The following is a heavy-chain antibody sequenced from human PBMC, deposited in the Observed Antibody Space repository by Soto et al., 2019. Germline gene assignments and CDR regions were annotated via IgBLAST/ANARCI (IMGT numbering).Heavy chain of an antibody. CDR2: IYWDDDT. D-gene: IGHD3-16*01. V-gene: IGHV2-5*02. Sequence: HITLKESGPTLVKPTQTLTLTCIFSGFSFSADGVGVGWIRQPPVMTLEWLALIYWDDDTRYRPSLKSRLTITKDSSKNQVVLTMTNMDPLGTATYYCAHAFGGTSWPNDAFHVWGQGTVVTVSS. CDR3: AHAFGGTSWPNDAFHV. CDR1: GFSFSADGVG. J-gene: IGHJ3*01.